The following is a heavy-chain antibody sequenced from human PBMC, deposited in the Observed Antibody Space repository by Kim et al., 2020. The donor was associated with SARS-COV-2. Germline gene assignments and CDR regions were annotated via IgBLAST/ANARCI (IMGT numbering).Heavy chain of an antibody. CDR1: GGSISSYY. V-gene: IGHV4-59*13. CDR2: IYYSGST. J-gene: IGHJ4*02. Sequence: SETLSLTCTVSGGSISSYYWSWIRQPPGKGLEWIGYIYYSGSTNYNPSLKSRVTISVDTSKNQFSLKLSSVTAADTAVYYCAREPRGRYFDYWGQGTLVTVSS. D-gene: IGHD3-9*01. CDR3: AREPRGRYFDY.